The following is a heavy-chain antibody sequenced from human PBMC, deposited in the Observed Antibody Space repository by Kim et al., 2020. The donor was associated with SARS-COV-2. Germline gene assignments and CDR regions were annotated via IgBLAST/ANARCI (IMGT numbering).Heavy chain of an antibody. CDR3: AKGAGAGRLWAT. Sequence: ASVKVSCKASGYTFTKFPMHWLRPAPGQRLEWMGWINVDNGNPRYSEKFQGRVSITRDSSASTVYMELSSLRSEDTAVYYCAKGAGAGRLWATWGQGTLVTVSP. D-gene: IGHD1-26*01. J-gene: IGHJ4*02. CDR2: INVDNGNP. V-gene: IGHV1-3*01. CDR1: GYTFTKFP.